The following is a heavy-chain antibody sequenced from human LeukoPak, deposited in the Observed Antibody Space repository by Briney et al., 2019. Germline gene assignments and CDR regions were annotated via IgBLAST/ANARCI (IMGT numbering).Heavy chain of an antibody. Sequence: KPSETLSLTCTVSGGSISSSSYYWGWIRQPPGKGLEWIGSIYYSGSTYYNPSLKSRVTISVDTSKNQFSLKLSSVTAADTAVYYCASQYSSDDAFDIWGQGTMVTVSS. V-gene: IGHV4-39*01. CDR2: IYYSGST. D-gene: IGHD6-25*01. CDR1: GGSISSSSYY. CDR3: ASQYSSDDAFDI. J-gene: IGHJ3*02.